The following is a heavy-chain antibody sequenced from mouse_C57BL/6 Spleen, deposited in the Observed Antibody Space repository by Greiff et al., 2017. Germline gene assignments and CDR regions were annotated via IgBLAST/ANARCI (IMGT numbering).Heavy chain of an antibody. Sequence: EVKLQQSGPELVKPGASVKMSCKASGYTFTDYNMHWVKQSHGKSLEWIGYINPNNGGTSYNQKFKGKATLTVNKSSSTAYMELRSLTSEDSAVYDCARGGNYYGSSYYFDYWGQGTTLTVSS. J-gene: IGHJ2*01. CDR1: GYTFTDYN. CDR2: INPNNGGT. V-gene: IGHV1-22*01. D-gene: IGHD1-1*01. CDR3: ARGGNYYGSSYYFDY.